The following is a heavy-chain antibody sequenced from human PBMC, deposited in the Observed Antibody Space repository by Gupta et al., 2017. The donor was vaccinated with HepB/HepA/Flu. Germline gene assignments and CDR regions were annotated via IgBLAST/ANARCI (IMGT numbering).Heavy chain of an antibody. Sequence: QVQLVQSGAEVKKPGSSVKVSCKASGGTFSSYAISWVRQAPGQGLEWMGGIIPIFGTANYAQKFQGRVTITADESTSTAYMELSSLRSEDTAVYYCAKGLKYYYDSSGYYNAFDIWGQGTMVTVSS. V-gene: IGHV1-69*01. J-gene: IGHJ3*02. CDR1: GGTFSSYA. CDR3: AKGLKYYYDSSGYYNAFDI. CDR2: IIPIFGTA. D-gene: IGHD3-22*01.